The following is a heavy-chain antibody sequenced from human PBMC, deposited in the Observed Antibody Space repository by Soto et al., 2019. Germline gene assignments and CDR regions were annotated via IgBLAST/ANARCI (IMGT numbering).Heavy chain of an antibody. CDR1: GGSISSYY. CDR3: ARAPGSSWKSNWFDP. J-gene: IGHJ5*02. CDR2: IYYSGST. Sequence: SETLSLTWTVSGGSISSYYWSWIRQPPGKGLEWIGYIYYSGSTNYNPSLKSRVTISVDTSKNQFSLKLSSVTAADTAVYYCARAPGSSWKSNWFDPWGQGTLVTVSS. D-gene: IGHD6-13*01. V-gene: IGHV4-59*01.